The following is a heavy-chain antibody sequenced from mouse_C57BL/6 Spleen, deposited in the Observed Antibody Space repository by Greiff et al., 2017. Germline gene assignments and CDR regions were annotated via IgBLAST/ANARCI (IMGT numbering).Heavy chain of an antibody. CDR1: GFSLTSYG. V-gene: IGHV2-2*01. CDR3: ARETVRDYDERAFCYFDY. Sequence: VQLQQSGPGLVQPSQSLSITCTVSGFSLTSYGVHWVRQSPGKGLEWLGVIWSGGSTDYNAAFISRLSISKDNSKSQVFFKMNSLQADDTAIYCCARETVRDYDERAFCYFDYWGQGTTRTVSS. CDR2: IWSGGST. J-gene: IGHJ2*01. D-gene: IGHD2-4*01.